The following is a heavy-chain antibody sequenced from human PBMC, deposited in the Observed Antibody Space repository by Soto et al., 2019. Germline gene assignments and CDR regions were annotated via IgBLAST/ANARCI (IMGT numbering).Heavy chain of an antibody. V-gene: IGHV1-46*03. D-gene: IGHD2-2*01. J-gene: IGHJ6*02. CDR1: GYTFTSYY. Sequence: ASVKVSCKASGYTFTSYYMHWVRQAPGQGLEWMGIINPSGGSTSYAQKFQGRVTMTRDTSTSTVYMELSSLRSEDTAVYYCARNIVVVPAAMGVVYYYYGMDVWGQGTTVTVSS. CDR3: ARNIVVVPAAMGVVYYYYGMDV. CDR2: INPSGGST.